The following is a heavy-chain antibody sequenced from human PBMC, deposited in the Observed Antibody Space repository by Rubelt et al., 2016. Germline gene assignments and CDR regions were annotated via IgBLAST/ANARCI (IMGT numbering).Heavy chain of an antibody. D-gene: IGHD4-23*01. CDR2: INHSGST. Sequence: QVQLQQWGAGLLKPSETLSLTCAVYGGSFSGYYWSWIRQPPGKGLEWIGEINHSGSTYYNPSLRSRVPISVDTSRNKFSLNRTVLTAADTAVYYCARLKKVVGTPGEIDCWGLGTLVTVSS. J-gene: IGHJ4*02. CDR1: GGSFSGYY. CDR3: ARLKKVVGTPGEIDC. V-gene: IGHV4-34*01.